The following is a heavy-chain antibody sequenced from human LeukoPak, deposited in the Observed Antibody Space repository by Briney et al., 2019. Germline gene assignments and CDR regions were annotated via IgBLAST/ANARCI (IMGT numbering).Heavy chain of an antibody. CDR2: ISDSSGYK. D-gene: IGHD3/OR15-3a*01. CDR1: GFTFSSYS. V-gene: IGHV3-21*05. J-gene: IGHJ1*01. Sequence: PGGSLRLSCAASGFTFSSYSMDWVRQAPGKGLEWVSYISDSSGYKNYADSLKGRFTISRDNAKNSVYLQMNSLSAEDTAVYYCARQGLYDSSDFWTFQHWGQGTLVTVSS. CDR3: ARQGLYDSSDFWTFQH.